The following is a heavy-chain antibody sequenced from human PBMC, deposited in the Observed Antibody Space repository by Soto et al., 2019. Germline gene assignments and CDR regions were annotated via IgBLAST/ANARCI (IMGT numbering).Heavy chain of an antibody. Sequence: QVQLVESGGGVVQPGRSLRLSCAASGFSLSDFAMHWVRQAPGKGLEWVAVISYDGTKKYFADSVKGRFTISRDNSKNTLYLQISNLSADGTALYSCASPVGDHGPYVDCWGQGTVVTASP. V-gene: IGHV3-30-3*01. CDR1: GFSLSDFA. CDR3: ASPVGDHGPYVDC. D-gene: IGHD4-17*01. CDR2: ISYDGTKK. J-gene: IGHJ4*02.